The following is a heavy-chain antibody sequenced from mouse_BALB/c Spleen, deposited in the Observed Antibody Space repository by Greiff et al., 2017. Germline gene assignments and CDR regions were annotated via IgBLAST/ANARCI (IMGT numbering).Heavy chain of an antibody. D-gene: IGHD1-1*01. V-gene: IGHV3-2*02. CDR3: ARWDYYGSSYAMDY. CDR1: GYSITSDYA. Sequence: EVKLMESGPGLVKPSQSLSLTCTVTGYSITSDYAWTWIRQFPGNQLEWMGYISYSGSTSYNPSLKSRISITRDTSKNQFFLQLNSVTTEDTATYYCARWDYYGSSYAMDYWGQGTSVTVSS. J-gene: IGHJ4*01. CDR2: ISYSGST.